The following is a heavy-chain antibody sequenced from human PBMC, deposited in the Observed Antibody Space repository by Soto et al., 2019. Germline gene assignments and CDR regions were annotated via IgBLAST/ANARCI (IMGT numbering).Heavy chain of an antibody. CDR1: GFTFSNAW. CDR2: IKSKTDGGTT. Sequence: EVQLVESGGGLVKPGGSLRLSCAASGFTFSNAWMNWVRQAPGKGLEWVGRIKSKTDGGTTDYAAPVKGRFTISRDDSKNTLYLQMNSLKTEDTAVYYCTTDKDHHFFWAPQKNYYYYYGMDVWGQGTTVTVSS. CDR3: TTDKDHHFFWAPQKNYYYYYGMDV. J-gene: IGHJ6*02. V-gene: IGHV3-15*07. D-gene: IGHD3-3*02.